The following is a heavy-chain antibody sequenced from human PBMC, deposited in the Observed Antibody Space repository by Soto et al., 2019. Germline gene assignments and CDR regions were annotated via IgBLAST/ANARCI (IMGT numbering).Heavy chain of an antibody. CDR2: IYSGGST. CDR1: GFTVSSNY. V-gene: IGHV3-53*01. Sequence: EVQLVESGGGLIQPGGSLRISCAASGFTVSSNYMSWVRQAPGKGLEWVSVIYSGGSTYYADSVKGRFTISRDNSKNTLYLQMNSLRAEDTAVYYCARESSSCPLQYWGQGTLVTVSS. CDR3: ARESSSCPLQY. J-gene: IGHJ4*02. D-gene: IGHD6-13*01.